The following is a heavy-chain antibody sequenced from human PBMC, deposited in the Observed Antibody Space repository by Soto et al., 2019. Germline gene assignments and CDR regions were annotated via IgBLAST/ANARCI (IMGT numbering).Heavy chain of an antibody. V-gene: IGHV3-30*03. CDR1: DFTFSNFD. CDR2: TSFGANKK. Sequence: QVQLVESGGGEVQPGKSLRLSCAASDFTFSNFDRHWVRQAPGKGLEWVARTSFGANKKYSADSVKGRFSFPRDKSKHTLFLQMDSLRAEVTAVFYCGXESIDWSLW. CDR3: GXESIDWSL. J-gene: IGHJ2*01. D-gene: IGHD2-21*01.